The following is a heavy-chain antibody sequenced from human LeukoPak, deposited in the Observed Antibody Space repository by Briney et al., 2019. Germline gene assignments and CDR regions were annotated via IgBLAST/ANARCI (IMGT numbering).Heavy chain of an antibody. D-gene: IGHD2-15*01. V-gene: IGHV4-34*01. CDR2: INHSGST. CDR1: GGSFSGYY. CDR3: ARLLLSHYFDY. Sequence: SETLSLTCAVYGGSFSGYYWSWIRQPPGKGLEWIGEINHSGSTNYNPPLKSRVTISVDTSKNQFSLKLSSVTAADTAVYYCARLLLSHYFDYWGQGTLVTVSS. J-gene: IGHJ4*02.